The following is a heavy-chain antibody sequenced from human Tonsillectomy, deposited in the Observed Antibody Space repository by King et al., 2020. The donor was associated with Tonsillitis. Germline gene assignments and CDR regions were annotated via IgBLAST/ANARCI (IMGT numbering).Heavy chain of an antibody. CDR1: GGSIRDYY. J-gene: IGHJ6*02. D-gene: IGHD5-18*01. Sequence: QMQLQESGPGLVKPSETLSLTCTVSGGSIRDYYWSWIRQPPGKGLEWIGYIYYSGSTNYNPSLKSRVTISVDTSKNQFSLKLSSVTAADTAVYYCASALGYSYGFYYYYPMDVWGQGTTVTVSS. CDR3: ASALGYSYGFYYYYPMDV. V-gene: IGHV4-59*01. CDR2: IYYSGST.